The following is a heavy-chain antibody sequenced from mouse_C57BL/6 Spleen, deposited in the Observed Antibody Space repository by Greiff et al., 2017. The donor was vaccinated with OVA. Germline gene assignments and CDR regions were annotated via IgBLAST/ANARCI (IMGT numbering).Heavy chain of an antibody. V-gene: IGHV1-26*01. J-gene: IGHJ3*01. CDR3: ATPSCYGAWFAY. CDR2: INPNNGGT. D-gene: IGHD1-1*01. Sequence: EVQLQQSGPELVKPGASVKISCKASGYTFTDYYMNWVKQSHGKSLEWIGDINPNNGGTSYNQKFKGKATLTVDKSSSTAYMELRSLTSEGSAVYCCATPSCYGAWFAYWGQGTLVTVSA. CDR1: GYTFTDYY.